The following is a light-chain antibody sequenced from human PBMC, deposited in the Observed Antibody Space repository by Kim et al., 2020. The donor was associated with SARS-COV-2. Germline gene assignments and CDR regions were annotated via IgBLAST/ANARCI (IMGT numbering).Light chain of an antibody. CDR1: SSDLGGHNL. Sequence: SITVCCTRTSSDLGGHNLVPWYHQHPGKAPKRMLYAVSKRPSGVSNRFSGSKSGNAASLTISGLQAEDEADYYCCSYAGSSTSVVFGGGTQPDRP. CDR3: CSYAGSSTSVV. V-gene: IGLV2-23*02. J-gene: IGLJ2*01. CDR2: AVS.